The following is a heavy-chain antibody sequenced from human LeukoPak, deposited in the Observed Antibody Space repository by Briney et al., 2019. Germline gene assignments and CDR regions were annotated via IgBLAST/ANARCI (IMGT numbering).Heavy chain of an antibody. Sequence: GGPVRLFCAASRLPHSSNYVRGLRAAPGKGVESVSVIYSGSSTYSGDAVQGRFTISRDNSNNTLYLQMSRLRAEDMAVYYCTKDIGDDGFDYWGQGTLATVSS. V-gene: IGHV3-53*01. CDR3: TKDIGDDGFDY. J-gene: IGHJ4*02. CDR1: RLPHSSNY. D-gene: IGHD4-17*01. CDR2: IYSGSST.